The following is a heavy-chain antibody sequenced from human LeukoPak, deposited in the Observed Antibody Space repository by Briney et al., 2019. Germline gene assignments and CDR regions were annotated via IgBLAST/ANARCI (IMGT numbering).Heavy chain of an antibody. J-gene: IGHJ6*04. V-gene: IGHV4-34*01. Sequence: SETLSLTCAVYGGSFSGYYWSWIRQPPGKGLEWIGEINHSGSTNYNPSLKSRVTISVDTSKNQFSLKLSSVTAADTAVYYCARGLRGLVRVWGKGTTVTVSS. CDR2: INHSGST. CDR3: ARGLRGLVRV. CDR1: GGSFSGYY. D-gene: IGHD3-10*01.